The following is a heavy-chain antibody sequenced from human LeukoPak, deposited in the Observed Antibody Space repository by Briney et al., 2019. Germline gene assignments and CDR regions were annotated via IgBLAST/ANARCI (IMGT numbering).Heavy chain of an antibody. J-gene: IGHJ4*02. V-gene: IGHV1-46*01. CDR1: GYTFTTYY. CDR2: INPSGGST. D-gene: IGHD2-15*01. Sequence: EASVKVSCKASGYTFTTYYMHWVRQAPGQGLEWMGIINPSGGSTIYAQKFQGRVTMTEDTSTDTAYMELSSLRSEDTAVYYCATPRVYCGGGSCYYDYWGQGTLVTVSS. CDR3: ATPRVYCGGGSCYYDY.